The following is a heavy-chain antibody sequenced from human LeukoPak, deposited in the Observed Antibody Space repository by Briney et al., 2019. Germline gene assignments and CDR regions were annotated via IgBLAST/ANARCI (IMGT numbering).Heavy chain of an antibody. CDR3: ARESTRWFGGVIRGDLAFDI. D-gene: IGHD3-16*01. J-gene: IGHJ3*02. CDR2: ISGSGGST. Sequence: PGGSLRLSCAASGFTFSSYAMSWVRQAPGKGLEWVSAISGSGGSTYYADSVKGRFTISRDNSKNTLYLQMNSLRAEDTAVYYCARESTRWFGGVIRGDLAFDIWGQGTMVTVSS. CDR1: GFTFSSYA. V-gene: IGHV3-23*01.